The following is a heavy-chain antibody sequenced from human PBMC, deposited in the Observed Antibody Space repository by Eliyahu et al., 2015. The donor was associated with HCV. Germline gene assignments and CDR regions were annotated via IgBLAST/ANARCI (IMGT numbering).Heavy chain of an antibody. CDR2: IYSGGST. CDR3: ARGGADCSSTSCYISYYYYGMDV. CDR1: GFTVSSNY. V-gene: IGHV3-66*02. Sequence: EVQLVESGGGLVQPGGSLRLSCAASGFTVSSNYMSWVRQAPGKGLEWVSVIYSGGSTYYADSVKGRFTISRDNSKNTLYLQMNSLRAEDTAVYYCARGGADCSSTSCYISYYYYGMDVWGQGTTVTVSS. J-gene: IGHJ6*02. D-gene: IGHD2-2*02.